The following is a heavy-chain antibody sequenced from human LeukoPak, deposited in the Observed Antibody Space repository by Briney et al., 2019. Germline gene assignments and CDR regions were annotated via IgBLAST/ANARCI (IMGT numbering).Heavy chain of an antibody. J-gene: IGHJ4*02. CDR3: VRGPLRITMIVVVSPFDY. Sequence: ASVKVSCKASGYTFTSYDINWVRQATGQGLEWMGWMNPNSGNTGYAQKFQGRVTMTRNTSISTAYMELSSLRSEDTAVYYCVRGPLRITMIVVVSPFDYWGQGTLVTVSS. CDR2: MNPNSGNT. V-gene: IGHV1-8*01. D-gene: IGHD3-22*01. CDR1: GYTFTSYD.